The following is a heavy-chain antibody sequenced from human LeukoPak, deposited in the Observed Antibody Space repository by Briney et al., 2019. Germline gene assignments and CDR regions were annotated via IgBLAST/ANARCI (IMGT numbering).Heavy chain of an antibody. CDR1: GFTFSSYW. CDR2: INSDGSST. CDR3: ARGYSSGWYGGVDY. D-gene: IGHD6-19*01. V-gene: IGHV3-74*01. Sequence: GGSLRLSCAASGFTFSSYWMHWVRQAPGKGLVWVSRINSDGSSTSYADSVKGRFTISRDNAKNTLYLQMNSLRAEDTAVYCCARGYSSGWYGGVDYWGQGTLVTVSS. J-gene: IGHJ4*02.